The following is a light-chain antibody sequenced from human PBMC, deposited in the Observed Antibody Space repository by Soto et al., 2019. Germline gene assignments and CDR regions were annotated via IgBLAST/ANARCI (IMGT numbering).Light chain of an antibody. CDR1: QSVSSN. V-gene: IGKV3-15*01. Sequence: IEMTQSPAPLSVSPGERATLSCRASQSVSSNLVWYQQKPGQAPRLLIYGASTRATDIPARFSGSGSGTECTLTISSLQSEDVAEYHCQQYNNWPQTLGQGTKVDIK. J-gene: IGKJ1*01. CDR2: GAS. CDR3: QQYNNWPQT.